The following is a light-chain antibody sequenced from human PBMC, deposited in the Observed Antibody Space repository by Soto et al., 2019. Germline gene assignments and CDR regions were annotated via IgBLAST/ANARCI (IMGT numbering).Light chain of an antibody. J-gene: IGLJ2*01. CDR1: SSDVGGYNY. V-gene: IGLV2-14*03. CDR3: SSYTHTNTLV. CDR2: DVS. Sequence: QSALIQPASVSGSPGQSITISCTGTSSDVGGYNYVSWYQQHPDKAPQLMIYDVSNRPSGISDRFSGSKSGNTASLTISGLQAEDEADYYCSSYTHTNTLVFGGGTNLTVL.